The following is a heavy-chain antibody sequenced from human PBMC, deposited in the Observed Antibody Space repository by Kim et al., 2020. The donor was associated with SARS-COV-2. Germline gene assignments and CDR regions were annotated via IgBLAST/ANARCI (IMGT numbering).Heavy chain of an antibody. V-gene: IGHV3-30*18. D-gene: IGHD3-10*01. CDR2: ISYDGSNK. Sequence: GGSLRLSCAASGFTFSSYGMHWVRQAPGKGLEWVAVISYDGSNKYYADSVKGRFTISRDNSKNTLYLQMNSLRAEDTAVYYCAKDRVLLWFGEFFLDYWGQGTLVTVSS. CDR3: AKDRVLLWFGEFFLDY. J-gene: IGHJ4*02. CDR1: GFTFSSYG.